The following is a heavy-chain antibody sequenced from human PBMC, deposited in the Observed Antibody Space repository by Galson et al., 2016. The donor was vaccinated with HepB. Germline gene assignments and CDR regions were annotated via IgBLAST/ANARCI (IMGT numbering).Heavy chain of an antibody. V-gene: IGHV3-33*08. CDR3: ARDLFGGSCYSGECYYYYMDV. CDR1: GFSFSNSG. CDR2: IWYDGSNK. J-gene: IGHJ6*03. D-gene: IGHD2-15*01. Sequence: LRLSCAASGFSFSNSGMSWVRQAPGKGLEWVAVIWYDGSNKYSADSVKGRFTISRDNSKNTLYLQMNSLRAEDTAVYYCARDLFGGSCYSGECYYYYMDVWGKGTTVTVSS.